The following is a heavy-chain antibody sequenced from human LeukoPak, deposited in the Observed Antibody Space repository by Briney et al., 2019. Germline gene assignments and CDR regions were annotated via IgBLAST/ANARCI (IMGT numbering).Heavy chain of an antibody. V-gene: IGHV3-48*02. CDR2: ISSSSTTI. CDR1: GFALSFYS. J-gene: IGHJ4*02. Sequence: GGSLRLSCAASGFALSFYSMNWVRQAPGKGLEWVSYISSSSTTIYYGDSVKGRFSISRDNAKNSQYLQMNSLRDEDTAVYYCARASGSGRRYFDYWGQGTLVTVSS. CDR3: ARASGSGRRYFDY. D-gene: IGHD3-10*01.